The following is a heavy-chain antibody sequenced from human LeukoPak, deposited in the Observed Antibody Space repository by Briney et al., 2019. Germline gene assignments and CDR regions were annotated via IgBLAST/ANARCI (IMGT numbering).Heavy chain of an antibody. CDR2: IRYDGSNK. Sequence: QSVGCLRLSCAASGFTFSSYGMHWVRQAPGKGLEWVAFIRYDGSNKYYADSVKGRFTISRDNSKNPLYLQMNSLRPEDTAVYYCAKWSESSVAFDIWGQGTIVTVSS. J-gene: IGHJ3*02. CDR1: GFTFSSYG. CDR3: AKWSESSVAFDI. V-gene: IGHV3-30*02.